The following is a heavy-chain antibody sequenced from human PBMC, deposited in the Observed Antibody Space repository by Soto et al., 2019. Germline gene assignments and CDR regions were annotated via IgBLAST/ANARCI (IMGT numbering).Heavy chain of an antibody. D-gene: IGHD6-13*01. V-gene: IGHV1-8*01. Sequence: GASVKVSCKASGYTFTNFDINWVRQATGQRLEWMGWMNPNSGNTAYAQKFQGRVTMTRDTSIGTAYMELSGLRSEDSAMYYCAKRAERAAAGTLDYWGQGTLVTVSS. CDR1: GYTFTNFD. J-gene: IGHJ4*02. CDR2: MNPNSGNT. CDR3: AKRAERAAAGTLDY.